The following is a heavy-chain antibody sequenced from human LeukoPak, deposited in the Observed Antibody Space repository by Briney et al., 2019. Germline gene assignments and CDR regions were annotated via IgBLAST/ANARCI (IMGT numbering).Heavy chain of an antibody. CDR1: GYTFTSYG. CDR3: ARDGASIAVAGPTKYPFDS. CDR2: ISAYNGNT. Sequence: ASVKVSCKASGYTFTSYGISWVRQAPGQGLEGMGWISAYNGNTNYAQKLQGRVTMTTDTSTSTAYMELRSLRSDDTAVYYCARDGASIAVAGPTKYPFDSWGRGPRVTV. D-gene: IGHD6-19*01. V-gene: IGHV1-18*01. J-gene: IGHJ4*02.